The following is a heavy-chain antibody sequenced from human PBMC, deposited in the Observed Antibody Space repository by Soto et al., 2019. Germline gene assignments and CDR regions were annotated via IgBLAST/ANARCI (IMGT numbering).Heavy chain of an antibody. CDR3: TKGARAVTAKLPIDY. V-gene: IGHV3-23*01. CDR1: GFIFNTYG. Sequence: GGSLRLSCAASGFIFNTYGMHWVRQAPGKGLEWVSSTRGSGGNAYYADSVKGRFTISRDNSKDTLYLQMDSLRAEDTAVYYCTKGARAVTAKLPIDYWGQGTLVTVSS. CDR2: TRGSGGNA. J-gene: IGHJ4*02. D-gene: IGHD2-21*02.